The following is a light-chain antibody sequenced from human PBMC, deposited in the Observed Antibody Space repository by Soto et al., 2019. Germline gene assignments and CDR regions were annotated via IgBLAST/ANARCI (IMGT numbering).Light chain of an antibody. J-gene: IGLJ1*01. V-gene: IGLV2-14*03. Sequence: SVLPQPASVTVSPGQSITISCTGTSSDVGFYNYVSWYQHHPGKAPKLMIYDVSNRPSGVSDRFSGSKSGNTASLTISGLQADDEADYYCSSYTSTNTLFVFGTGTKVTVL. CDR3: SSYTSTNTLFV. CDR2: DVS. CDR1: SSDVGFYNY.